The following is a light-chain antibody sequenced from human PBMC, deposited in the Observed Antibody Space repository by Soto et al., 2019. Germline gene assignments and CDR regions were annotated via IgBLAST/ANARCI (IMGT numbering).Light chain of an antibody. CDR1: QGISSY. CDR2: AAS. Sequence: VIWLTQSPSLIFAITGGRGPLICRMSQGISSYLAWYQQKPGKAPKLLIYAASTLQAGVTSRFSGDGSGTEFTLTIRSLQPEDFATYFCQQLHTYPLTFGGGTKVDIK. CDR3: QQLHTYPLT. J-gene: IGKJ4*01. V-gene: IGKV1D-8*03.